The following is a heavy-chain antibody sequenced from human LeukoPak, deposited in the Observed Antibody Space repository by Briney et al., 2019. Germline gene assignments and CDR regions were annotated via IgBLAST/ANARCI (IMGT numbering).Heavy chain of an antibody. D-gene: IGHD2-8*01. CDR2: ISGSGGST. J-gene: IGHJ4*02. CDR1: GFTFSSYA. V-gene: IGHV3-23*01. CDR3: AKGFRSGTWYYFDY. Sequence: PGGSLRLSCAASGFTFSSYAMSWVRQAPGKGLEWVSAISGSGGSTYYADSVKGRFTISRDNSKNTLYLQMNSLRAEDTAVYFCAKGFRSGTWYYFDYWGQGTLVTVSS.